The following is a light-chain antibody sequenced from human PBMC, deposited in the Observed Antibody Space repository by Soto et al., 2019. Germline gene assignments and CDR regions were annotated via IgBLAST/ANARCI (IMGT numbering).Light chain of an antibody. V-gene: IGLV2-23*01. CDR3: CSYAGRSWV. Sequence: QSVLTQPASVSGSPGQSITISCTGTSNDVGIYNLVSWYQQHPGKAPKLIIYEGSKRPSGVSNRFSGSKSGNTASLTISGLQTEDEADYFCCSYAGRSWVFGGGTKLTVL. J-gene: IGLJ3*02. CDR2: EGS. CDR1: SNDVGIYNL.